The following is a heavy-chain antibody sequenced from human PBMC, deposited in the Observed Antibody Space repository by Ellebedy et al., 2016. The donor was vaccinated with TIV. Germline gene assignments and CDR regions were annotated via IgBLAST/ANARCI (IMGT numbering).Heavy chain of an antibody. Sequence: SETLSLTCTVSGGSISNYYWSWIRQPPGKGLEWIGYIYYSGSTNYNPSLKSRVTISVDTSKNQTSLKLSSVTAADTAVYYCARVPYCSGGSCYSGGLWFDPWGQGTLVTVSS. D-gene: IGHD2-15*01. CDR2: IYYSGST. CDR3: ARVPYCSGGSCYSGGLWFDP. J-gene: IGHJ5*02. V-gene: IGHV4-59*01. CDR1: GGSISNYY.